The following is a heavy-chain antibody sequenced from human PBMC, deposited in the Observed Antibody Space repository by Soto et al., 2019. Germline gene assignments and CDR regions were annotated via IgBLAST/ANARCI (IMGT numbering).Heavy chain of an antibody. J-gene: IGHJ3*02. D-gene: IGHD4-17*01. CDR3: AHRPYYYGDCGAFDI. CDR1: GFSLSTSGVG. V-gene: IGHV2-5*02. CDR2: ILWDDGK. Sequence: SGPTLVNPTQTLTLTCTFSGFSLSTSGVGVGWIRQPPGKALEWLALILWDDGKHYSPSLNSRLTITKDTSKNQVVLTMTDMDPVDTATFYCAHRPYYYGDCGAFDIWGQRTMVTVSS.